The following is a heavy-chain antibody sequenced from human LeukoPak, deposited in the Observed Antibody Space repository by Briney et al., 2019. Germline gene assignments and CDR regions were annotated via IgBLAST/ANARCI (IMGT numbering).Heavy chain of an antibody. D-gene: IGHD2-2*02. CDR3: AKVPYCSTTSCYREPLDY. J-gene: IGHJ4*02. V-gene: IGHV1-69*05. CDR2: IIPIFGTA. CDR1: GGTFSSYA. Sequence: SVKVSCKASGGTFSSYAISWVRQAPGQGLEWMGGIIPIFGTANYAQKFQGRVTITTDESTSTAYMELNSLRAEDSAVYYCAKVPYCSTTSCYREPLDYWGQGTLVTVSS.